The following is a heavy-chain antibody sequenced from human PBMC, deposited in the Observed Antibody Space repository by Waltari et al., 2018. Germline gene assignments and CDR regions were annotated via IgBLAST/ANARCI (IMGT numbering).Heavy chain of an antibody. Sequence: QVQLQQWGAGLLKPSETLSLTCAVYGGSFSGYYWSWIRQPPGKGLEWIGEINHSGSTNYNPSLKSRVTISVDTSKNQFSLKLSSVTAADTAVYYCARGGGYCSSTSCYKAFDIWGQGTMVTVSS. CDR2: INHSGST. J-gene: IGHJ3*02. CDR1: GGSFSGYY. CDR3: ARGGGYCSSTSCYKAFDI. V-gene: IGHV4-34*01. D-gene: IGHD2-2*02.